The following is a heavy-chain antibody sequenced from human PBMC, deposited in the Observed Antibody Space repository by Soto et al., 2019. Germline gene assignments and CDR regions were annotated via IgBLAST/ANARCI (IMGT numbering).Heavy chain of an antibody. Sequence: GGPVEVCYKAPGYTFSTYYMNSVRQATGQGLEWMGIINPSGDSTTYTRKFQGRVTMTRDTSTSTVYMELSRLRYEDTAVYYCVSSAYYNLPFGYWGQGTLVTVSS. D-gene: IGHD3-22*01. V-gene: IGHV1-46*03. CDR1: GYTFSTYY. J-gene: IGHJ4*02. CDR3: VSSAYYNLPFGY. CDR2: INPSGDST.